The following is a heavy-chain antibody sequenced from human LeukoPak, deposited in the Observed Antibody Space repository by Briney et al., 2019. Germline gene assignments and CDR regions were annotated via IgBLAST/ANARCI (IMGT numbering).Heavy chain of an antibody. Sequence: PSETLSLTCSVSGGSISSRDYYWSWIRQHPGKGLEWIGYIYYSGGTQYNPSLKSRVIISVDTSKNQFSLKLSSVTAADTAVYYCARGDTATRYYYCGMDVWGQGTTVTVSS. D-gene: IGHD5-18*01. V-gene: IGHV4-31*03. CDR2: IYYSGGT. CDR1: GGSISSRDYY. J-gene: IGHJ6*02. CDR3: ARGDTATRYYYCGMDV.